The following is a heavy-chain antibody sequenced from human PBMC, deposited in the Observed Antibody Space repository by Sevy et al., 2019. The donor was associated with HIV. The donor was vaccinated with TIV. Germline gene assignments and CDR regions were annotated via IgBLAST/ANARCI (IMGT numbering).Heavy chain of an antibody. CDR3: AADYGDYIRDAFDI. CDR2: IYYSGST. J-gene: IGHJ3*02. V-gene: IGHV4-39*01. CDR1: GGSISSSSYY. Sequence: SETLSLTCTVSGGSISSSSYYWGWIRQPPGKGLEWIGSIYYSGSTYYNPSLKSRVTISVDTSKNQFSLKLSSVTAADTVVYYCAADYGDYIRDAFDIWGQGTMVTVSS. D-gene: IGHD4-17*01.